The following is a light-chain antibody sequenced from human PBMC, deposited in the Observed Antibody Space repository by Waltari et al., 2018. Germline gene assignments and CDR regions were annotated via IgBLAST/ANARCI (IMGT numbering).Light chain of an antibody. CDR3: QQYYSART. CDR2: WAS. CDR1: QSLLNNSDNLNY. Sequence: DIVMTQSPDSLSVPLGERATINCRSGQSLLNNSDNLNYLAWYQQKPGQPPKLLISWASSREYGVPDRFSGSGSGTDFTLTISSLQPEDVAVYYCQQYYSARTFGQGTKVEIK. J-gene: IGKJ1*01. V-gene: IGKV4-1*01.